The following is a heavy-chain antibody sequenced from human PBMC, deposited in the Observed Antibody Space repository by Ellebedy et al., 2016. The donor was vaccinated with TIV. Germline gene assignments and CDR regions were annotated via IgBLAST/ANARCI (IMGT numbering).Heavy chain of an antibody. J-gene: IGHJ4*02. CDR3: ARHGYSSGWCYFDY. V-gene: IGHV4-59*06. CDR2: IYYSGST. Sequence: SETLSLXXTVSGGSISSYYWSWIRQPPGKGLEWIGYIYYSGSTYYNPSLKSRVTISVDTSKNQFSLKLSSVTAADTAVYYCARHGYSSGWCYFDYWGQGTLVTVSS. D-gene: IGHD6-19*01. CDR1: GGSISSYY.